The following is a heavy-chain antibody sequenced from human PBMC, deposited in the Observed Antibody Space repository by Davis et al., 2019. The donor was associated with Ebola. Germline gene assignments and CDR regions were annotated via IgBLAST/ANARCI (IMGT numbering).Heavy chain of an antibody. CDR1: GFTFSSYG. CDR3: AKDHCSGGSCYFYADGMDV. Sequence: GESLKISCAASGFTFSSYGMHWVRQAPGKGLEWVAVIWYDGSNKYYADSVKGRFTISRDNSKNTLYLQMNSLRAEDTAVYYCAKDHCSGGSCYFYADGMDVWGQGTTVTVSS. V-gene: IGHV3-33*06. CDR2: IWYDGSNK. D-gene: IGHD2-15*01. J-gene: IGHJ6*02.